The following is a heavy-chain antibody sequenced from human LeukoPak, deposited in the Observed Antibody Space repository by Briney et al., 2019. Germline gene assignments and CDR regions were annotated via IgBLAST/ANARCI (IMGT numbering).Heavy chain of an antibody. D-gene: IGHD4-23*01. CDR2: IYSGGST. Sequence: GGSLRLSCAASGFTVSSTYMSWFRQAPGKGLEWVSVIYSGGSTYYADSVKGRFTISRDNSKNTLYLRMNSLRVEDTAVYYCARDYGGNIRGYFDYWGQGTLVTVSS. J-gene: IGHJ4*02. V-gene: IGHV3-66*01. CDR3: ARDYGGNIRGYFDY. CDR1: GFTVSSTY.